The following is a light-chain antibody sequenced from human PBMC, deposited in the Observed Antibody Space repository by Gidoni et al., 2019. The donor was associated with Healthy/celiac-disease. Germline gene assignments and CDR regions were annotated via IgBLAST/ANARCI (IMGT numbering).Light chain of an antibody. CDR2: KAS. Sequence: DIQMTQSPSTLSASVGDRVTITCRASQSISSWLAWYQQKAGKAPKLLIYKASSLESGVPSRFSGSGSGTEFTLTISSLQPDDLATYYCQQYNSYPWTFGQGTEVEIK. V-gene: IGKV1-5*03. CDR3: QQYNSYPWT. CDR1: QSISSW. J-gene: IGKJ1*01.